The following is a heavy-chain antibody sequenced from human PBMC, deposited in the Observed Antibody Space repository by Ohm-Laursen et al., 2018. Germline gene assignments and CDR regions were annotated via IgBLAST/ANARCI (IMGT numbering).Heavy chain of an antibody. CDR2: ISGSGGTT. Sequence: SLRLSCAAFGFTFSNYAMSWVRQAPGKGLEWVSGISGSGGTTFYADSVKGRFTISRDNAENSLYLQMNSLRVEDTAVYYCARDPYSSGWFDYWGQGTLVTVSS. CDR1: GFTFSNYA. D-gene: IGHD6-19*01. CDR3: ARDPYSSGWFDY. V-gene: IGHV3-23*01. J-gene: IGHJ5*01.